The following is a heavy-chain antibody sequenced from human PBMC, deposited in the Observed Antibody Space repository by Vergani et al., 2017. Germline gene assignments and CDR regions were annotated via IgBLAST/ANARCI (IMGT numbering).Heavy chain of an antibody. CDR1: GYNFATEW. D-gene: IGHD5-18*01. CDR2: IYPGDSDT. CDR3: AGLSGNDGYVYFDY. J-gene: IGHJ4*02. Sequence: EVHLVQSGAEVKEPGESLRISCKGSGYNFATEWIGWVRQMPGKGLEWMGIIYPGDSDTKYNPSFQGQVTISVDKSISVAYLQWDSLQASDTAIYYCAGLSGNDGYVYFDYWGQGTLVTVSS. V-gene: IGHV5-51*01.